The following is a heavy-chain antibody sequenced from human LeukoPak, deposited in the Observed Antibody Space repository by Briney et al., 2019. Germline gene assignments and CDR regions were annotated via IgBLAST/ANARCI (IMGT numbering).Heavy chain of an antibody. CDR3: ARGGSHTSEDWFDP. CDR2: INPNSGGT. Sequence: ASVKVSCKASGYTFTGYYMHWVRQAPGQGLEWMGWINPNSGGTNYAQKFQGRVTITRDTSISTAYMELSRLRSDDTAVYYCARGGSHTSEDWFDPWGQGTLVTVSS. V-gene: IGHV1-2*02. J-gene: IGHJ5*02. CDR1: GYTFTGYY.